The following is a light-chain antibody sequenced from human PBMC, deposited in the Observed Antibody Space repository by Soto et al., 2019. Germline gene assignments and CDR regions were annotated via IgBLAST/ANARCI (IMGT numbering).Light chain of an antibody. J-gene: IGLJ1*01. CDR1: SSDVGGYNY. Sequence: QSVLTQPPSASGSPGQSVTISCAGTSSDVGGYNYVSWYQQYPGKVPKLRIYEVSERPSGVPDRFSGSKSGNTAFLTVSGLQAEDEADYYCLSYADTAYVFGTGTRSPS. CDR3: LSYADTAYV. CDR2: EVS. V-gene: IGLV2-8*01.